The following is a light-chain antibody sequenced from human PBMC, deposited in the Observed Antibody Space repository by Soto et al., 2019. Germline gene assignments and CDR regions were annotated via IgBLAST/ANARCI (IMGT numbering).Light chain of an antibody. Sequence: DLQMTQSPSTVSASVGDRVTITCRASQSLTTWLAWYQQKPGKAPKLLVYKASSLASGVPSRFSGSGSGKEFTLTISGLQPDDFATYYCQQYDVYSGTFGQGTKVEIE. CDR1: QSLTTW. CDR3: QQYDVYSGT. CDR2: KAS. J-gene: IGKJ1*01. V-gene: IGKV1-5*03.